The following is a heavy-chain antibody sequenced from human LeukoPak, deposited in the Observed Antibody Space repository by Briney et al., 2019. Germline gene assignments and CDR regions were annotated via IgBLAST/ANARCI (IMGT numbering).Heavy chain of an antibody. V-gene: IGHV3-11*01. CDR3: AKSVVRGGYYFDY. CDR1: GFTFSDYY. J-gene: IGHJ4*02. CDR2: ISSSGSTI. Sequence: KSGGSLRLSCAASGFTFSDYYMSWIRQAPGKGLEWVSYISSSGSTIYYADSVKGRFTISRDNAKNSLYLQMNNLRAEDTAVYYCAKSVVRGGYYFDYWGQGTLVTVSS. D-gene: IGHD3-10*02.